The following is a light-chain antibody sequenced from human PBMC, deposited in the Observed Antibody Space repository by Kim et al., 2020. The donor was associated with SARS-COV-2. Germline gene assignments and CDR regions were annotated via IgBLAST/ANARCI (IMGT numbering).Light chain of an antibody. Sequence: ALGQTVRITGQGDSLRTFYASWYQQKPGQAPELVIFGKNNRPSGIPDRFSGSRSGNTDLLTITGAQAEDESDYYCSSRDSSGHHVLFGGGTKVTVL. CDR1: SLRTFY. J-gene: IGLJ2*01. V-gene: IGLV3-19*01. CDR2: GKN. CDR3: SSRDSSGHHVL.